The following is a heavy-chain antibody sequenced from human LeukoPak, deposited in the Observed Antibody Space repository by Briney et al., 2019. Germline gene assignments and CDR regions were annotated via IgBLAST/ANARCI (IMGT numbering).Heavy chain of an antibody. CDR3: ATSGGANWFDP. D-gene: IGHD3-10*01. CDR1: GFTFSDYY. J-gene: IGHJ5*02. Sequence: PGGSLRLSCAASGFTFSDYYMSWIRQAPGKGLEWVSAISGSGGSTYYADSVKGRFTISRDNSKNTLYLQMNSLRAEDTAVYYCATSGGANWFDPWGQGTLVTVSS. V-gene: IGHV3-23*01. CDR2: ISGSGGST.